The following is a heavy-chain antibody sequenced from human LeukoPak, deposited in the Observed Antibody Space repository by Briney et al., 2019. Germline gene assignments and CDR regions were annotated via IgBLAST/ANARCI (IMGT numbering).Heavy chain of an antibody. Sequence: PGGSLRLSCAASGFIVSDSYMSWVRQAPGKGLEWASLINTGGDPYYADSVKDRFTISRDSSKNTLDLQMSSLRPEDTAVYFCVGGTRCPGLDYWGHGTLVTVSS. V-gene: IGHV3-66*01. CDR3: VGGTRCPGLDY. J-gene: IGHJ4*01. CDR1: GFIVSDSY. CDR2: INTGGDP.